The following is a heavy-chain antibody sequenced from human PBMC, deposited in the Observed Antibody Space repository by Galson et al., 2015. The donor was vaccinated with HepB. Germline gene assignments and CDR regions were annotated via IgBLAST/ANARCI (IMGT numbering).Heavy chain of an antibody. Sequence: SVKVSCKASGYTFTSYAMNWVRQAPGQGLEWMGWINTNTGNPTYAQGFTGRFVFSLDTSVSTAYLQISSLKAEDTAVYYCAREYGDYDLFRFDPWGQGTLVTVSS. V-gene: IGHV7-4-1*02. CDR3: AREYGDYDLFRFDP. D-gene: IGHD4-17*01. J-gene: IGHJ5*02. CDR2: INTNTGNP. CDR1: GYTFTSYA.